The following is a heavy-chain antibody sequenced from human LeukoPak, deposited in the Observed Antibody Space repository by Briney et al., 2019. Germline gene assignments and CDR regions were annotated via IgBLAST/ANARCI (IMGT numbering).Heavy chain of an antibody. Sequence: GGSLRLSCAASGFTFDDYAMHWVRQAPGKGLEWVSLISGDGGSTYYADSVKGRFTISRDNSKNTLYLQMNSLRAEDTAVYYCAKDPYYDSSGYYYEGPVYFDYWGQGTLVTVSS. CDR3: AKDPYYDSSGYYYEGPVYFDY. J-gene: IGHJ4*02. CDR2: ISGDGGST. D-gene: IGHD3-22*01. CDR1: GFTFDDYA. V-gene: IGHV3-43*02.